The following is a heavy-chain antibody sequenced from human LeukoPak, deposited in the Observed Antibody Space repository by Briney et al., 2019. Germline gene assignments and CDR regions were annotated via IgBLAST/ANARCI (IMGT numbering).Heavy chain of an antibody. V-gene: IGHV4-4*07. CDR1: GGSISSYY. D-gene: IGHD1-26*01. J-gene: IGHJ3*02. Sequence: SETLSLTCTVSGGSISSYYWTWIRHPAGKGLEWIGRIYSSGSTIYNPPLKSRATMSVDTSKNQFSLRLSSVTAADTAVYYCARTWEDAFDIWGQGTLVTVSS. CDR3: ARTWEDAFDI. CDR2: IYSSGST.